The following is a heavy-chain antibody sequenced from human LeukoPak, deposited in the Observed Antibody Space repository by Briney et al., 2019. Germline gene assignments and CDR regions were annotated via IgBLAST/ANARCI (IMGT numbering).Heavy chain of an antibody. Sequence: ASVKVSCKASGYTFTSYGISWVRQAPGQGLEWMGWISAYNGNTNYAQKLQGRVTMTSDTSTSTAYMELRSLRSDDTAVYYCARVIVGAFCSDYWGQGTLVTVSP. CDR2: ISAYNGNT. CDR1: GYTFTSYG. J-gene: IGHJ4*02. V-gene: IGHV1-18*01. D-gene: IGHD1-26*01. CDR3: ARVIVGAFCSDY.